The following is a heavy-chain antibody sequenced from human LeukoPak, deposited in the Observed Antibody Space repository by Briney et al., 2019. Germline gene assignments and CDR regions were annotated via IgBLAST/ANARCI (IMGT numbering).Heavy chain of an antibody. CDR2: ISYDGSNK. CDR3: ARDSGFSGTQRGEY. J-gene: IGHJ4*02. CDR1: EFTFSTYA. D-gene: IGHD3-10*01. V-gene: IGHV3-30*03. Sequence: PGGSLRLSCAASEFTFSTYAMHWVRQAPGKGLEWVALISYDGSNKYYADSVKGRFTISRDNSKNTLYLQMNSLRAEDTAVYYCARDSGFSGTQRGEYWGQGTLVTVSS.